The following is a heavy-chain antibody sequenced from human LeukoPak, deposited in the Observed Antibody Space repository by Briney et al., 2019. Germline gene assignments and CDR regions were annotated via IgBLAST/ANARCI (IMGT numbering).Heavy chain of an antibody. Sequence: GGSLRLSCAASGFTFSDYYMSWIRQAPGKGLEWVSYISSSGNTIYYADSVKGRFTISRDNAKNSLHLQMNSLRAEDTAVYYCARRGVQLQRISWFDPWGQGTLVTVSS. CDR1: GFTFSDYY. CDR3: ARRGVQLQRISWFDP. D-gene: IGHD1-1*01. V-gene: IGHV3-11*01. CDR2: ISSSGNTI. J-gene: IGHJ5*02.